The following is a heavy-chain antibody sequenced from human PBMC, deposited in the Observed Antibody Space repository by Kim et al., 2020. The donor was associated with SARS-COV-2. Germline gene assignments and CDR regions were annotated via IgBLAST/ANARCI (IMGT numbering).Heavy chain of an antibody. CDR3: AIGKNWNEWEHWIDR. CDR1: GYTFTDFY. J-gene: IGHJ5*02. V-gene: IGHV1-2*02. CDR2: INPKNGVP. D-gene: IGHD1-26*01. Sequence: ASVKVSCKASGYTFTDFYIDWVRQAPGQGLEWMGWINPKNGVPNFAQRFEDRVTMTRDKYITTANMELSSMTSDDTAVYYSAIGKNWNEWEHWIDRLGQG.